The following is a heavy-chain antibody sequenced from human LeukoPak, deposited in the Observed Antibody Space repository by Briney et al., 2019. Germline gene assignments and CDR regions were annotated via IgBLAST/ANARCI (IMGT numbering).Heavy chain of an antibody. J-gene: IGHJ4*02. CDR2: ISYDGSNK. D-gene: IGHD3-22*01. CDR1: GSTFSSYA. V-gene: IGHV3-30*04. CDR3: AGDRYYYDSSGYYPLGY. Sequence: PGGSLRLSCAASGSTFSSYAMHWVRQAPGKGLEWVAVISYDGSNKYYADSVKGRFTISRDNSKNTLYLQMNSLRAEDTAVYYCAGDRYYYDSSGYYPLGYWGQGTLVTVSS.